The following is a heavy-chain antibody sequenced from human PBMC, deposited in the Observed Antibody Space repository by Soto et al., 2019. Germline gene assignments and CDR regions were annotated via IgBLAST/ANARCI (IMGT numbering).Heavy chain of an antibody. Sequence: GGSLRLSCAASGFTFSRYAMHWVRQAPGEGLEWVAVISRDGSSKYYGDSVKGRFTVSRDNSNNTLYLSMTSLRPDDTAVFYCARSRNGAVPDSINFWGQGTLVTVAS. D-gene: IGHD2-8*01. J-gene: IGHJ4*02. CDR3: ARSRNGAVPDSINF. V-gene: IGHV3-30-3*01. CDR2: ISRDGSSK. CDR1: GFTFSRYA.